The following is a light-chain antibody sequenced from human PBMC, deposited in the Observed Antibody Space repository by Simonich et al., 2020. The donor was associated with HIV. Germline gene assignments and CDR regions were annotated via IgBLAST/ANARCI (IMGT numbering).Light chain of an antibody. J-gene: IGLJ3*02. CDR2: EDN. CDR3: QSYDSSNQV. Sequence: NFMLTQPHSVSESPGKTVTISCTHSSGSIASNYVQWYQPRPGRAPTTVIYEDNQRPSGVPDRFSGSIDSSSNSASLTIAGLKTEDEADYYCQSYDSSNQVFGGGTKLTVL. CDR1: SGSIASNY. V-gene: IGLV6-57*03.